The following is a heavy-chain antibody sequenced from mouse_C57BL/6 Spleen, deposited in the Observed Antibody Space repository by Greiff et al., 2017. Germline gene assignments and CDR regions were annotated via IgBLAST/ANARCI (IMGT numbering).Heavy chain of an antibody. CDR3: ARPNWDGAYFDY. D-gene: IGHD4-1*01. CDR1: GYAFSSYW. CDR2: IYPGDGDT. J-gene: IGHJ2*01. Sequence: VQLQQSGAELVKPGASVKISCKASGYAFSSYWMHWVKQRPGKGLEWIGQIYPGDGDTNYNGKFKGKATLTADKSSSTAYMQLSSLTSEDSAVYFCARPNWDGAYFDYWGQGTTLTVSS. V-gene: IGHV1-80*01.